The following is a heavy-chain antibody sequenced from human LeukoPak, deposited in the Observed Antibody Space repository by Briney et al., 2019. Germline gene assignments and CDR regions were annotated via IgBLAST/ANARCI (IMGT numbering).Heavy chain of an antibody. D-gene: IGHD3-22*01. J-gene: IGHJ1*01. CDR3: AKGVVIIQH. Sequence: GGSLRLSCAASGFTFSSYAMHWVRQAPGKGLGWVAVISYDGSNKYYADSVKGRFTISRDNSKNTLYLQMNSLRAEDTAVYYCAKGVVIIQHWGQGTLVAVSS. CDR1: GFTFSSYA. CDR2: ISYDGSNK. V-gene: IGHV3-30-3*01.